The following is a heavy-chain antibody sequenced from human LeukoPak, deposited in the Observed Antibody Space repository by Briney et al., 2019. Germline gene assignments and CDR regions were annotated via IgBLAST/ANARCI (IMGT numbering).Heavy chain of an antibody. CDR1: GGSISSGGYY. D-gene: IGHD3-22*01. CDR3: ARAPRSYYYDSKGHRFDP. V-gene: IGHV4-30-2*01. J-gene: IGHJ5*02. Sequence: SETLSLTCTISGGSISSGGYYWSWIRQPPGKGLEWIGYIYHSGSTYYNPSLKSRVTISVDRSKNQFSLKLSSVTAADTAVYYCARAPRSYYYDSKGHRFDPWGQGTLVTVSS. CDR2: IYHSGST.